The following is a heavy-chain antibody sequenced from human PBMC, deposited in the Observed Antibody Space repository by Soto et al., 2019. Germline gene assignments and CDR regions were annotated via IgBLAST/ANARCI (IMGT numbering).Heavy chain of an antibody. D-gene: IGHD3-22*01. CDR1: GGSFSGYY. J-gene: IGHJ6*02. CDR3: ARRPESTTMIVVVRASNYYGMGV. V-gene: IGHV4-34*01. Sequence: SETLSLTCAVYGGSFSGYYWSWIRQPPGKGLEWIGEINHSGSTNYNPSLKSRVTISVDTSKNQFSLKLSSVTAADTAVYYCARRPESTTMIVVVRASNYYGMGVWGQGTTVTVSS. CDR2: INHSGST.